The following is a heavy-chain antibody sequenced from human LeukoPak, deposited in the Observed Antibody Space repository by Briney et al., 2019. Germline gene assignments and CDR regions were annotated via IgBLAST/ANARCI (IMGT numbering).Heavy chain of an antibody. V-gene: IGHV1-69*05. CDR2: IIPIFGTA. CDR3: ARDEVDYYDSSGFGY. D-gene: IGHD3-22*01. Sequence: ASVKVSCKASGGTFSSYAISWVRQAPGQGLEWMGRIIPIFGTANYAQKFQGRVTITTDESTSTAYMELSSLRSEDTAVYYCARDEVDYYDSSGFGYWGQGTLVTVSS. CDR1: GGTFSSYA. J-gene: IGHJ4*02.